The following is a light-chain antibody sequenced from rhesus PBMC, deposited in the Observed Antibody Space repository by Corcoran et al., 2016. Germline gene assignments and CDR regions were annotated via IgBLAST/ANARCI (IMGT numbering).Light chain of an antibody. CDR1: QGISSY. CDR2: DAS. CDR3: QQRNSYPFT. V-gene: IGKV1-38*01. Sequence: DIQLTQSPSSLSASVGDRVTITCRASQGISSYLAWYQQKPGKAPKLLIYDASNLQSGFPSRFSGSGSGTDFTLTISSLQPEDFAVYYCQQRNSYPFTFGPGTKLDIK. J-gene: IGKJ3*01.